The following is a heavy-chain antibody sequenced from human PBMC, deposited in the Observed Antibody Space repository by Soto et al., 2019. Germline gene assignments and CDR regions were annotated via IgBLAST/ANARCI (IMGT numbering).Heavy chain of an antibody. CDR3: ARGWFGELTNGPLDYYGMDV. CDR2: ISYDGSNK. J-gene: IGHJ6*02. Sequence: GGSLRLSCAASGFTFSSYAMHWVRQAPGKGLEWVAVISYDGSNKYYADSVKGRFTISRDNSKNTLYLQMNSLRAEDTAVYYRARGWFGELTNGPLDYYGMDVWGQGTTVTVSS. V-gene: IGHV3-30-3*01. D-gene: IGHD3-10*01. CDR1: GFTFSSYA.